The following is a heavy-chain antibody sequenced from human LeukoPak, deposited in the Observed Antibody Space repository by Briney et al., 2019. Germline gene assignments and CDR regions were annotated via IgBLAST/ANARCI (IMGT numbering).Heavy chain of an antibody. J-gene: IGHJ6*02. CDR3: ARMRGHYYGMDV. V-gene: IGHV3-30-3*01. CDR1: GFTFSSDA. Sequence: GGSLRLSCAASGFTFSSDAMSWVRQAPGKGLEWLAVIAYDGSDKYYADSVKGRFTISRDNSKNTLYLQMNSLRAEDTAVYYCARMRGHYYGMDVWGQGTTVTVSS. CDR2: IAYDGSDK.